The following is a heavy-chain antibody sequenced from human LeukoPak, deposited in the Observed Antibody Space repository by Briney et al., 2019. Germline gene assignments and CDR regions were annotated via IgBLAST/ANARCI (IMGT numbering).Heavy chain of an antibody. J-gene: IGHJ4*02. D-gene: IGHD6-19*01. V-gene: IGHV5-51*01. CDR2: IYPGDSDT. CDR1: GYSFTSYW. Sequence: PGESLMISCKGSGYSFTSYWIGWVRQMPGKGLEWMGIIYPGDSDTRYSPSFQGQVTISADKSISTAYLQWSSLKASDTAMYYCARLPLGYSSGLSPYYLDYWRRATMVTVSS. CDR3: ARLPLGYSSGLSPYYLDY.